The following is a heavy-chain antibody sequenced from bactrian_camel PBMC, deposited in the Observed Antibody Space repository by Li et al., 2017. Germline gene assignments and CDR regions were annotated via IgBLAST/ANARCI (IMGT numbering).Heavy chain of an antibody. J-gene: IGHJ4*01. CDR3: VRDDGWSTGLY. V-gene: IGHV3S40*01. D-gene: IGHD5*01. Sequence: VQLVESGGGLVQPGGSLRLSCAASGFAYTSYGVSWVRQAVGKGLEWVSTINSATGTTYYADSVKGRFTIDRDNAKNTVYLQMNSLKPEDTATFYCVRDDGWSTGLYWGQGTQVTVS. CDR2: INSATGTT. CDR1: GFAYTSYG.